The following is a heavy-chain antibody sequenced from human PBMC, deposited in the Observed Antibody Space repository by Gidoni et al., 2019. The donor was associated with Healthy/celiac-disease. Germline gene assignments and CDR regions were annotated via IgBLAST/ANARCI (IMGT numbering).Heavy chain of an antibody. J-gene: IGHJ4*02. D-gene: IGHD6-19*01. CDR2: IYYSGST. CDR1: GGSLSSYY. V-gene: IGHV4-59*01. CDR3: ARAPIAVAGRSASIFDY. Sequence: QVQLQESGPGLVKPSETLSLNCTVSGGSLSSYYWSWIRQPPGKGLEWIGYIYYSGSTNYNPSLKSRVTISVDTSKNQFSLKLSSVTAADTAVYYCARAPIAVAGRSASIFDYWGQGTLVTVSS.